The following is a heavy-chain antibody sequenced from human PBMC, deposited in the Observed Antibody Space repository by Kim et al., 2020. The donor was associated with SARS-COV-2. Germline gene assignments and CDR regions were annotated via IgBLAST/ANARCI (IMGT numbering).Heavy chain of an antibody. V-gene: IGHV4-39*01. D-gene: IGHD5-18*01. J-gene: IGHJ4*02. CDR1: GGSISSSSYY. CDR3: ARPSEYSYGPFDY. CDR2: IYYSGST. Sequence: SETLSLTCTVSGGSISSSSYYWGWIRQPPGKGLEWIGSIYYSGSTYYNPSLKSRVTISVDTSKNQFSLKLSSVTAADTAVYYCARPSEYSYGPFDYWGQGTLVTVSS.